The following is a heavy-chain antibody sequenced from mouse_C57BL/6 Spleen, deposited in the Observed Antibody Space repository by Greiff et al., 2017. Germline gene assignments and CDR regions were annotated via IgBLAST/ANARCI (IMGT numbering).Heavy chain of an antibody. V-gene: IGHV2-2*01. CDR2: IWSGGST. Sequence: QVQLQQSGPGLVQPSQSLSISCTVSGFSLTSYGVHWVRQSPGKGLEWLGVIWSGGSTDYNAAFISSMSISTVNSNSQVFFKMNSLQADEPAIYCCARRGHVYAMDYWGQGTSVTVSS. CDR1: GFSLTSYG. J-gene: IGHJ4*01. D-gene: IGHD3-1*01. CDR3: ARRGHVYAMDY.